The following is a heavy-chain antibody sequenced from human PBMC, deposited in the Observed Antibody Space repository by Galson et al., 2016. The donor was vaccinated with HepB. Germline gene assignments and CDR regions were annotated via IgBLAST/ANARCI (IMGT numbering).Heavy chain of an antibody. CDR3: LRDPYTL. CDR2: ISTDGVTI. CDR1: GFALGTYR. V-gene: IGHV3-48*02. Sequence: SLRLSCAASGFALGTYRMNWVRQAPGKGLEWISYISTDGVTIYYADSVRGRFTISRDNAKNSLYLQMDSLSDEDTAMYFCLRDPYTLWGQGTLVTVSS. D-gene: IGHD4-11*01. J-gene: IGHJ4*02.